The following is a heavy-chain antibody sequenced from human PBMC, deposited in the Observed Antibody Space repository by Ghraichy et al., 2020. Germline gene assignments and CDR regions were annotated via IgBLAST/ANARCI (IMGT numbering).Heavy chain of an antibody. V-gene: IGHV4-38-2*01. CDR2: IYHSGST. J-gene: IGHJ4*02. CDR3: ARLRFLEWLSYYFDY. CDR1: GYSISSGYY. D-gene: IGHD3-3*01. Sequence: SETLSLTCAVSGYSISSGYYWGWIRQPPGKGLEWIGSIYHSGSTYYNPSLKSRVTISVDTSKNQFSLKLSSVTAADTAVDYCARLRFLEWLSYYFDYWGQGTLVTVSS.